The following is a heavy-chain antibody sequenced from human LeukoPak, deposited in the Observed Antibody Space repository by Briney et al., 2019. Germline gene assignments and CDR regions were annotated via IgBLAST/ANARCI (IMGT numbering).Heavy chain of an antibody. CDR3: ARGEGGYGY. D-gene: IGHD1-1*01. CDR1: GGSFSGYY. CDR2: INLSGST. V-gene: IGHV4-34*01. J-gene: IGHJ4*02. Sequence: SETLSLTCAVSGGSFSGYYWSWLRPTPGKGLGWVGEINLSGSTNYNPSLWSRVTISVDTSKNQCSLSLNSVTAGATAVYYCARGEGGYGYWGQGTLVTVSS.